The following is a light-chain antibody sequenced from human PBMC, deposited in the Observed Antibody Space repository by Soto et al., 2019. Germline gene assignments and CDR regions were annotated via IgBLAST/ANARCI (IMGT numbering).Light chain of an antibody. Sequence: DIQMTQSPSTLSASVGDRVTITCRASQSISSWLAWYQQKPGKAPNLLIYDASSLESGGPSRFSGSGSGTELTLTISSRQPDDFTAYYCQHYNSHSEAFGQGTKGDIK. J-gene: IGKJ1*01. CDR2: DAS. V-gene: IGKV1-5*01. CDR3: QHYNSHSEA. CDR1: QSISSW.